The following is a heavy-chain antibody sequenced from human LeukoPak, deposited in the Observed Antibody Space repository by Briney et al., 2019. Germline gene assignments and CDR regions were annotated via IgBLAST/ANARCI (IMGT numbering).Heavy chain of an antibody. CDR3: ARVFSSWYQDY. CDR1: GGSISSYY. D-gene: IGHD6-13*01. CDR2: IYYSGST. J-gene: IGHJ4*02. V-gene: IGHV4-59*01. Sequence: PSETLSLTCTVSGGSISSYYWSWIRQPPGKGLEWIGYIYYSGSTNYNPSLKSRVTISVDTSKNQFSLKLSSVTAADTAVYYCARVFSSWYQDYWGQGTLVTVSS.